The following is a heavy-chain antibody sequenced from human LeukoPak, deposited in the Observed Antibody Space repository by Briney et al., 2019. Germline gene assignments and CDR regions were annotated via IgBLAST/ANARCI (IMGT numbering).Heavy chain of an antibody. V-gene: IGHV3-15*01. CDR2: IKSKIDGGTT. Sequence: GGSLRLSCAASGFTFSNAWMTWVRQAPGKGLQWVGRIKSKIDGGTTDYAAPVKGRFTISRDDSQNTLYLQMNSLKTEDTAVYYCATDSFTVIVPAAKGPWGQGTLVTVSS. J-gene: IGHJ5*02. CDR3: ATDSFTVIVPAAKGP. D-gene: IGHD2-2*01. CDR1: GFTFSNAW.